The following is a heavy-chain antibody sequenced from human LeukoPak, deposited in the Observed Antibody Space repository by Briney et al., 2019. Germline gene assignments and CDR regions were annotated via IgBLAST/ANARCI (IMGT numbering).Heavy chain of an antibody. CDR2: MNPNSGNT. Sequence: GASVKVSCKASGYTFTSYDINWVRQATGQGLEWMGWMNPNSGNTGYAQKFQGRVTMTRNTSISTAYMELSSLRSEDTAVYYCASPATTVTTGAAFDIWGQGTMVTVSS. CDR1: GYTFTSYD. J-gene: IGHJ3*02. CDR3: ASPATTVTTGAAFDI. D-gene: IGHD4-17*01. V-gene: IGHV1-8*01.